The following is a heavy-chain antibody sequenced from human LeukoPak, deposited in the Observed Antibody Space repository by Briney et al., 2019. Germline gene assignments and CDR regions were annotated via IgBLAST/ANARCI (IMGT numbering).Heavy chain of an antibody. Sequence: GGSLRLSCAASGFTFSDYYMSWIRQAPGKGLEWVSYISSSSSYTNYADSVKGRFTISRDNAKNSLYLRMNSLRAEDTAVYYCARECRYGDYIFCYGMDVWGQGTTVTVSS. D-gene: IGHD4-17*01. CDR2: ISSSSSYT. CDR1: GFTFSDYY. CDR3: ARECRYGDYIFCYGMDV. J-gene: IGHJ6*02. V-gene: IGHV3-11*06.